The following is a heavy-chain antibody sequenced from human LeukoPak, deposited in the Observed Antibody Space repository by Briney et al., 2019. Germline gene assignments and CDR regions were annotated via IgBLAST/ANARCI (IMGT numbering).Heavy chain of an antibody. CDR3: ARGFRSEHNRYYYYYGMDL. CDR2: INPNSGGT. CDR1: GYTFTAYY. J-gene: IGHJ6*02. Sequence: ASVKVSCKSSGYTFTAYYIHLVRQAPGQGLEWMGWINPNSGGTHYAQRFQGRVTMTRDTSISTAYMDLARLTSDDTAVYYCARGFRSEHNRYYYYYGMDLWGQGTTVTVSS. D-gene: IGHD3-3*01. V-gene: IGHV1-2*02.